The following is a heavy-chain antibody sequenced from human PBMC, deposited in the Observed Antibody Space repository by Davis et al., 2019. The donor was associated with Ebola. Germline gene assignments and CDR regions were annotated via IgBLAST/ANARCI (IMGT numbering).Heavy chain of an antibody. V-gene: IGHV4-4*07. D-gene: IGHD6-19*01. CDR1: GESLTGYY. Sequence: PGGSLRLSCAVYGESLTGYYWTWIRQPAGKGLEWIGRIYSSGSTNYNPSLKSRVTMSVDTSKNQFSLKLTSVTAADTAMYYCAREASYYNSGWDYWGQGTLVTVSS. J-gene: IGHJ4*02. CDR3: AREASYYNSGWDY. CDR2: IYSSGST.